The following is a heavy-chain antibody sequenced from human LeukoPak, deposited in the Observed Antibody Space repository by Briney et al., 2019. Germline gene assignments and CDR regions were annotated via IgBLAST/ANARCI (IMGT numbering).Heavy chain of an antibody. D-gene: IGHD6-13*01. J-gene: IGHJ4*02. CDR3: AGGTTSSSFDY. CDR2: ISAYNGNT. CDR1: GYTFTSDG. V-gene: IGHV1-18*04. Sequence: GASVTVSCKASGYTFTSDGISWVRQAPGQGLEWMGWISAYNGNTNYAQKLQGRVTMTTDTSTGTAYMELRSLRSDDTAVYYCAGGTTSSSFDYWGQGTLVTVSS.